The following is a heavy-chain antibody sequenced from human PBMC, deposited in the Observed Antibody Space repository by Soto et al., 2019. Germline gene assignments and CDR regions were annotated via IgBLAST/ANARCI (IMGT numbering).Heavy chain of an antibody. J-gene: IGHJ6*02. D-gene: IGHD3-9*01. CDR2: IYWNDDK. CDR1: GFSLSTSGVG. Sequence: GSGPTLVNPTQTLTLTCTFSGFSLSTSGVGVGWIRQPPGKALEWLALIYWNDDKRYSPSLKSRLTITKDTSKNQVVLTMTNMDPVDTATYYCAHSGDLRYFDWLSDYYYYGMDVWGQGTTVTVSS. CDR3: AHSGDLRYFDWLSDYYYYGMDV. V-gene: IGHV2-5*01.